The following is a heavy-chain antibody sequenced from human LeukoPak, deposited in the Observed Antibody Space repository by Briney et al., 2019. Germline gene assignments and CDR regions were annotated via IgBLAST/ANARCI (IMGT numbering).Heavy chain of an antibody. CDR2: ISSSSSYI. CDR1: GFTLSSYS. V-gene: IGHV3-21*04. Sequence: GGSLRLSCAASGFTLSSYSMNWVRQAPGKGLEWVSSISSSSSYIYYADSVKGRFTISRDNAKNSLYLQMNSLRAEDTAVYYCARERGVGLLDYWGQGTLVTVSS. CDR3: ARERGVGLLDY. J-gene: IGHJ4*02. D-gene: IGHD3-10*01.